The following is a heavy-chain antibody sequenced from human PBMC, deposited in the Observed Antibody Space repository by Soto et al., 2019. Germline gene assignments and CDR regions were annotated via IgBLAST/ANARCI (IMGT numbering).Heavy chain of an antibody. CDR3: AKEFQWELHAFDI. CDR2: MGNDGITT. V-gene: IGHV3-30*02. Sequence: GGALILSSAASGFPFSTYGMHWARQAPGKGLEWVAVMGNDGITTFYADSVKGRFTISRDNSKNTLFLQMNSLRADDTAVYYCAKEFQWELHAFDIWGQGTMVTVSS. D-gene: IGHD1-26*01. CDR1: GFPFSTYG. J-gene: IGHJ3*02.